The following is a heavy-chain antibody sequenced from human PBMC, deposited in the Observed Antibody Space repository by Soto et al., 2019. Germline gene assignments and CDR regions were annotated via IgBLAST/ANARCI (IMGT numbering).Heavy chain of an antibody. CDR2: IYYTGST. CDR1: NGSINIAGHF. D-gene: IGHD2-2*01. Sequence: SETLSLTCSVSNGSINIAGHFWSWLRHHPGKGLEWLGYIYYTGSTYYNPALQRRAVFSIDTSKTRFSLKLTSVTAADTAVYYCARIAELVPSANLLWFDPWGPGTLLTVSS. J-gene: IGHJ5*02. V-gene: IGHV4-31*03. CDR3: ARIAELVPSANLLWFDP.